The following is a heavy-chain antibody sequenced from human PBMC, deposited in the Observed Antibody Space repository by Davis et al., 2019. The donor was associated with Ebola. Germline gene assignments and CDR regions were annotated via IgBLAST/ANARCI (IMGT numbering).Heavy chain of an antibody. CDR3: TTTTSYFDY. CDR1: GFTFSNYG. Sequence: PGGSLRLSCAASGFTFSNYGMHWVRQAPGKGLEWVAVIWYAGSNKYYADSVKGRFTISRDNSKNTLYLQMNSLRAEDTAVYYCTTTTSYFDYWGQGTLVTVSS. V-gene: IGHV3-33*01. CDR2: IWYAGSNK. D-gene: IGHD1-14*01. J-gene: IGHJ4*02.